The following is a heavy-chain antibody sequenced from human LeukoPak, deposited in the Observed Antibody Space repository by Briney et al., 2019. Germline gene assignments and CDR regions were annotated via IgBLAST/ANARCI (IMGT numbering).Heavy chain of an antibody. CDR2: IYAGSVT. CDR3: ARRGYNSGSYIGEDF. D-gene: IGHD6-19*01. J-gene: IGHJ4*02. CDR1: GFTVSNNF. V-gene: IGHV3-53*01. Sequence: GGSLRLSCAASGFTVSNNFMTWVRQSPGKGLEYVSVIYAGSVTYYADSVKGRFTISRDNSKNTLYLQMNSLKAEDTAVYYCARRGYNSGSYIGEDFWGQGTLVTVSS.